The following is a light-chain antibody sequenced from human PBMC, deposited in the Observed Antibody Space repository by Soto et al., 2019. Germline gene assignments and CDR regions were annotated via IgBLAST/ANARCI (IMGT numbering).Light chain of an antibody. CDR2: SAS. V-gene: IGKV1-9*01. CDR3: QQLKTYPYT. CDR1: QDINKF. J-gene: IGKJ2*01. Sequence: IQLTQSPSSLSASVGDRVTLTCRASQDINKFLVWFQQTPGKAPKLLVYSASTLHSGVPSRFSGSGSGTDCALTISSLQPEDFATYYCQQLKTYPYTFGQGTRLDIK.